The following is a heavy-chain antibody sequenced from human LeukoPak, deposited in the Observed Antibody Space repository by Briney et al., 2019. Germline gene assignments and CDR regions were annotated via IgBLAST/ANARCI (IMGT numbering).Heavy chain of an antibody. Sequence: GGSLRLSCAASGFTFDDYAMHWVRQVPGKGLEWVSSISWNSGSIVYADSVKGRFTISRDNAKNSLYLQMNSLRAEGTALYYCAKDTEIAAAGTTPFDYWGQGTLVTVSS. J-gene: IGHJ4*02. CDR2: ISWNSGSI. D-gene: IGHD6-13*01. CDR1: GFTFDDYA. V-gene: IGHV3-9*01. CDR3: AKDTEIAAAGTTPFDY.